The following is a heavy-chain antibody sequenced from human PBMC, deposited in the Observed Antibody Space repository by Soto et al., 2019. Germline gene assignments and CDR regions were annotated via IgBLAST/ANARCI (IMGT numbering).Heavy chain of an antibody. V-gene: IGHV1-18*01. D-gene: IGHD1-26*01. CDR2: ISAYNGNT. J-gene: IGHJ6*02. CDR1: CYTFTSYG. Sequence: ASVKVSCKASCYTFTSYGISWVRQAPGQGLEWMGWISAYNGNTNYAQKLQGRVTMTTDTSTSTAYMELRSLRSDDTAVYYCARDSGRGSYYYYGMDVWGQGTTVTISS. CDR3: ARDSGRGSYYYYGMDV.